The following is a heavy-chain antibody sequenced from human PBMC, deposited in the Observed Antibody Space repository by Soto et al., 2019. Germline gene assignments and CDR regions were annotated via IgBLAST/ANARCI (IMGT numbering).Heavy chain of an antibody. CDR1: GYTFTSSG. D-gene: IGHD3-16*01. CDR3: ARVLTLNKQVRGGNYYGMDV. Sequence: QVQLVQSGAEVKKPGASVKVSCKASGYTFTSSGISWVRQAPGQGLEWMGWISAYNGNTNYAQKLQGRVTMTTDTSTSTDEMELRSLRSDDTAVYYCARVLTLNKQVRGGNYYGMDVWGQGNKVTVSS. J-gene: IGHJ6*02. V-gene: IGHV1-18*01. CDR2: ISAYNGNT.